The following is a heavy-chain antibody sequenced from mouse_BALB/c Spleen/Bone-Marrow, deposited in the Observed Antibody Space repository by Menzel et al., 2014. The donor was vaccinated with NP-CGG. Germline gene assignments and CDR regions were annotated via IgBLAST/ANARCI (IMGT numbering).Heavy chain of an antibody. CDR2: IDPENGNT. CDR1: GFNIKDYY. V-gene: IGHV14-1*02. J-gene: IGHJ4*01. Sequence: VQLQQSGAEIVRPGALVKLSCKASGFNIKDYYMQWVKQRPEQGLEWLGWIDPENGNTIYDPKFQGKASITADTSSNTAYLQLSSLTSEDTAVYYCARGDGYAMDYWGQGTPVTVSS. CDR3: ARGDGYAMDY.